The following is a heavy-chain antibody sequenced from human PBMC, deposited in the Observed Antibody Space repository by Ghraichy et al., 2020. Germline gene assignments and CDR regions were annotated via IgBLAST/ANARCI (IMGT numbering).Heavy chain of an antibody. CDR2: IYYSGST. J-gene: IGHJ4*02. D-gene: IGHD5-24*01. Sequence: SETLSLTCTVSGGSISSSSYYWGWIRQPPGKGLEWIGSIYYSGSTYYNPSLKSRVTISVDTSKNQFSLKLSSVTAADTAVYYCATPQVNGYNYYFDYWGQGTLVTVSS. V-gene: IGHV4-39*01. CDR1: GGSISSSSYY. CDR3: ATPQVNGYNYYFDY.